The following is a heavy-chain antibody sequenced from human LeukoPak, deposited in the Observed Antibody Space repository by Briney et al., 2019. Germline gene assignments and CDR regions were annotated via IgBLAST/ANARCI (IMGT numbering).Heavy chain of an antibody. J-gene: IGHJ5*02. CDR1: GGTFSSYA. CDR2: IIPIFGTA. Sequence: SVKVSCKASGGTFSSYAISWVRQAPGQGLEWMGGIIPIFGTANYAQKFQGRVTITTDESTSTAYMELSSLRSEDTAVYYCARDRGYCSSTSCYTSGWFDPWGQGTLVTVSS. CDR3: ARDRGYCSSTSCYTSGWFDP. D-gene: IGHD2-2*02. V-gene: IGHV1-69*05.